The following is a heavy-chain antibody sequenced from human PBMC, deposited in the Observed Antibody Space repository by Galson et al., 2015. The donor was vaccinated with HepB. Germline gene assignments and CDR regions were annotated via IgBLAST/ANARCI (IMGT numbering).Heavy chain of an antibody. V-gene: IGHV3-21*01. CDR2: ISSDSSYI. J-gene: IGHJ4*02. CDR3: ARDWQWLVPSFDF. Sequence: SLRLSCAASGFTFNTYSMNWVRQAPGKGLEWVSSISSDSSYIYYADSVKGRFTISRDNAKSSLYLQMNSLRAEGTAVYYCARDWQWLVPSFDFWGQGTLVT. CDR1: GFTFNTYS. D-gene: IGHD6-19*01.